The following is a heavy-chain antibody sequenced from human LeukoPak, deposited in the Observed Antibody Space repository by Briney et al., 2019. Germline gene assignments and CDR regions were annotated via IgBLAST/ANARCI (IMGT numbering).Heavy chain of an antibody. Sequence: ASVKVSCKASGYTFTSYYMHWVRQAPGQGLEWMGWISAYNGNTNYAQKLQGRVTMTTDTSTSTAYMELRSLRSDDTAVYYCARDRYYDSSGYSGYWGQGTLVTVSS. CDR2: ISAYNGNT. CDR1: GYTFTSYY. CDR3: ARDRYYDSSGYSGY. V-gene: IGHV1-18*04. D-gene: IGHD3-22*01. J-gene: IGHJ4*02.